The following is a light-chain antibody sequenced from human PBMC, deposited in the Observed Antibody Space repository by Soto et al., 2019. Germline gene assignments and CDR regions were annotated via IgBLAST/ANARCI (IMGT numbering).Light chain of an antibody. CDR3: AAWDDSLRAVI. CDR1: SSNIGSNY. J-gene: IGLJ2*01. V-gene: IGLV1-47*01. CDR2: RNN. Sequence: QSVLTQPPSASGTPGQRVTISCSGSSSNIGSNYVYWYQQLPGTAPKLLIYRNNQRPSGVPDRFSGPKSGTSASLAISGLRSEDEADYYCAAWDDSLRAVIFGGGTKLTVL.